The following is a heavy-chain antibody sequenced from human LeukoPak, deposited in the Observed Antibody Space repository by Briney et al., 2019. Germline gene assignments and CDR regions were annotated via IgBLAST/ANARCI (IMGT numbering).Heavy chain of an antibody. Sequence: GRSLRPSCAASGFTFSSYGMHWVRQAPGKGLEWVAVISYGGSNKYYADSVKGRFTISRDNSKNTLYLQMNSLRAADTAVYYCAKGRTGTTLAFDIWGQGTMVTVSS. J-gene: IGHJ3*02. D-gene: IGHD1-1*01. CDR1: GFTFSSYG. V-gene: IGHV3-30*18. CDR3: AKGRTGTTLAFDI. CDR2: ISYGGSNK.